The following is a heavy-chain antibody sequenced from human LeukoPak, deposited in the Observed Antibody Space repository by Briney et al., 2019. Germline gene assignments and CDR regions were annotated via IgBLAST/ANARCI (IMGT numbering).Heavy chain of an antibody. CDR3: ARDEGPDSPGYMDV. Sequence: ASVKVSCKASGYTFTSYGISWVRQAPGQGLEWMGWISAYNGNTNYAQKLQGRVTMTTDTSTSTAYMELRSLRSDDTAVYYCARDEGPDSPGYMDVWGKGTTVTVSS. CDR1: GYTFTSYG. CDR2: ISAYNGNT. J-gene: IGHJ6*03. V-gene: IGHV1-18*01.